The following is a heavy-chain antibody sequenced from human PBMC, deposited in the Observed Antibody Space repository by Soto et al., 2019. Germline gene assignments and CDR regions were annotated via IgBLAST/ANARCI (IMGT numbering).Heavy chain of an antibody. CDR1: GFTFNNYA. J-gene: IGHJ4*02. CDR3: AKGRGGSGSLAPRVDF. V-gene: IGHV3-23*01. CDR2: ISGGGDTT. D-gene: IGHD3-10*01. Sequence: EVQLLESGGGLVQPGGSLRLSCAASGFTFNNYAMTWVRQAPGKGLEWVSAISGGGDTTSYADSVKGRFTVSRDGSKNTLYVQMSSLTADDTAVYYCAKGRGGSGSLAPRVDFWGQGTLVTVSS.